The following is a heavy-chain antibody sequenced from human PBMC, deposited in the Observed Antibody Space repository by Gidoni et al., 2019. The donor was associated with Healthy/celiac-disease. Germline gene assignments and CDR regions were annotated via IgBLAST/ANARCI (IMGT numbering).Heavy chain of an antibody. V-gene: IGHV3-21*01. CDR2: ISSSSSYI. CDR3: ARDHSLRFSYYMDV. D-gene: IGHD3-3*01. Sequence: EVQLVESGGGLVKPGGSLRLSCAASGFTFSSYSMNWVRQAPGKGLEWVSSISSSSSYIYYADSVKGRFTISRDNAKNSLYLQMNSLRAEDTAVYYCARDHSLRFSYYMDVWGKGTTVTVSS. CDR1: GFTFSSYS. J-gene: IGHJ6*03.